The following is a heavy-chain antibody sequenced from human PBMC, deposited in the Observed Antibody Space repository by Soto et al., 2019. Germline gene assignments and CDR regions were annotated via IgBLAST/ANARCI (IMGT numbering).Heavy chain of an antibody. Sequence: QVQLQESGPGLVKPSQTLSLTCTVSGGSISSGGYYWSWIRQHPGKGLEWIGYIYYSGSTYYNPSLKSRVTISVDTSKTQFSLKLSSVTAADTAVYYCARDFHSGSTSPRPHFDLWGRGTLVTVSS. CDR3: ARDFHSGSTSPRPHFDL. D-gene: IGHD2-2*01. V-gene: IGHV4-31*03. J-gene: IGHJ2*01. CDR1: GGSISSGGYY. CDR2: IYYSGST.